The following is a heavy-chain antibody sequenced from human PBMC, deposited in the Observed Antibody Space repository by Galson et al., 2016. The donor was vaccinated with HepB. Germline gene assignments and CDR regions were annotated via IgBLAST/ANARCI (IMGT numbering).Heavy chain of an antibody. CDR2: TYYRPKWYN. CDR3: AGEGASGYALDY. J-gene: IGHJ4*02. V-gene: IGHV6-1*01. CDR1: GDSVSSHSAA. D-gene: IGHD6-25*01. Sequence: CAISGDSVSSHSAAWNWIRQSPSRGLEWLGRTYYRPKWYNDYAESVKGRITINPDTSKNQFSLQLHSATPEDTAFYYCAGEGASGYALDYWGQGTLVTVSS.